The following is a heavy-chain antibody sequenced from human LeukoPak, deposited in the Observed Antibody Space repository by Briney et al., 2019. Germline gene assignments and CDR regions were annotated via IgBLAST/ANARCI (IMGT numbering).Heavy chain of an antibody. Sequence: SETLSLTCTVSGGSISSGGYYWSWIRQPAGKGLEWIGRMYTSGNTNYNPSLKSRATISVDTSKNQFSLKLSSVTAADTAVYYCARDYPYYYDSSGYYLDAFDIWGQGTMVTVSS. CDR2: MYTSGNT. J-gene: IGHJ3*02. CDR3: ARDYPYYYDSSGYYLDAFDI. CDR1: GGSISSGGYY. V-gene: IGHV4-61*02. D-gene: IGHD3-22*01.